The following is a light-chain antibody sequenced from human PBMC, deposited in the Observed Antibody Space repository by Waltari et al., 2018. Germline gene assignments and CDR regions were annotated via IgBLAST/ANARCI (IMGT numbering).Light chain of an antibody. CDR1: QSVGRS. CDR2: GAS. Sequence: EILLTQSPGTLSLSPGERATLSCRASQSVGRSLTWYQQKPGQAPRLLIYGASSRATGIPDRFSGSGSETDFTLTISRREPEDFALYYCQHYVRLPVTFGQGTKVDIK. CDR3: QHYVRLPVT. V-gene: IGKV3-20*01. J-gene: IGKJ1*01.